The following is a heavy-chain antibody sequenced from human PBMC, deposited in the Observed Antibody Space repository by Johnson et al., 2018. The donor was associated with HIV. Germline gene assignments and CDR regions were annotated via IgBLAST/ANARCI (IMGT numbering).Heavy chain of an antibody. CDR1: GFTFSSYA. Sequence: QVQLVESGGGVVQPGRSLRLSCAASGFTFSSYAMHWVRQAPGKGLEWVAVISYDGSNKYYADSVTGRFTISRDNSKNTLYLQMNSLRAEDTAVYYCARGMVVASTKAFDIWGQGTMVTVSS. CDR2: ISYDGSNK. D-gene: IGHD2-15*01. CDR3: ARGMVVASTKAFDI. J-gene: IGHJ3*02. V-gene: IGHV3-30-3*01.